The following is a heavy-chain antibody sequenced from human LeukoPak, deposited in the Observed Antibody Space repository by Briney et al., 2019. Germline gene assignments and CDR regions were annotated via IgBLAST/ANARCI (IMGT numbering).Heavy chain of an antibody. CDR3: ARDGASPV. J-gene: IGHJ6*04. V-gene: IGHV3-74*01. CDR2: MNSDGSST. CDR1: GFTFSSYW. Sequence: GGSLRLSCAASGFTFSSYWMHWVRQAPGKGLVWVSRMNSDGSSTSYADSVKGRFTISRDNAKNTLYLQMNSLRAEDTAVYYCARDGASPVWGKGTTVTVSS. D-gene: IGHD3-16*01.